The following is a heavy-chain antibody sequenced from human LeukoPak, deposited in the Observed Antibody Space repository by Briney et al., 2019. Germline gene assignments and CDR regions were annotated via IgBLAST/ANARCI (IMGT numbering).Heavy chain of an antibody. D-gene: IGHD2-15*01. CDR2: ISSSSSYI. CDR3: ARDSDSGGASDY. Sequence: VGSLRLSCAASGFTFSSYSMNWVRQAPGKGLEWVSSISSSSSYIYYADSVKGRFSISRDNAKNSLYLQMNSLRAEDTAVYYCARDSDSGGASDYWGQGTLVTVSS. J-gene: IGHJ4*02. V-gene: IGHV3-21*01. CDR1: GFTFSSYS.